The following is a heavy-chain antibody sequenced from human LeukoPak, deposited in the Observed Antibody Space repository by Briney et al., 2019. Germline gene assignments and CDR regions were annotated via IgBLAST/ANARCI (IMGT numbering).Heavy chain of an antibody. CDR3: ARGAYRISWPGIDY. V-gene: IGHV3-53*01. D-gene: IGHD3-16*02. Sequence: GGSLRLSCAASGFTVISNLMTWVRQSPGRGLEWLSSIYSGGATYYADSVRGRFTISRDHSNNSVSLQMTNLRVEDTAIYYCARGAYRISWPGIDYWGQGTLVTVSS. J-gene: IGHJ4*02. CDR1: GFTVISNL. CDR2: IYSGGAT.